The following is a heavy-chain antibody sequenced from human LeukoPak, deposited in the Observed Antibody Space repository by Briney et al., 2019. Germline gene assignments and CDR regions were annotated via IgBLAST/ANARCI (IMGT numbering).Heavy chain of an antibody. CDR2: IIPIFGTA. Sequence: SVKVSCKASGGTFSSYAISWVRQAPGQGLEWMGGIIPIFGTANYAQKFQGRVTITADGSTSTAYMELSSLRSEDTAVYYCARAYRGYSGYGGYWGQGTLVTVSS. CDR1: GGTFSSYA. J-gene: IGHJ4*02. CDR3: ARAYRGYSGYGGY. D-gene: IGHD5-12*01. V-gene: IGHV1-69*13.